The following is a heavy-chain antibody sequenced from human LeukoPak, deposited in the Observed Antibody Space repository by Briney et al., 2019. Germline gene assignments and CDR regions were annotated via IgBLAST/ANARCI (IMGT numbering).Heavy chain of an antibody. J-gene: IGHJ4*02. CDR3: AREVPYYDSSGYPPYYFDY. D-gene: IGHD3-22*01. CDR1: GFTFSSYW. V-gene: IGHV3-7*01. Sequence: PGGSLRLSCAASGFTFSSYWMSWVRQAPGKGLEWVANIKQDGSEKYYVDSVKGRFTISRDNAKNSLYLQMNSLRAEDTAVYHCAREVPYYDSSGYPPYYFDYWGQGTLVTVSS. CDR2: IKQDGSEK.